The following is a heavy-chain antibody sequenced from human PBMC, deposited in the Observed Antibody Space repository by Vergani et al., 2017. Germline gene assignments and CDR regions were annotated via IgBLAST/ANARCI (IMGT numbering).Heavy chain of an antibody. V-gene: IGHV3-23*01. Sequence: EVQLLESGGGLVQPGGSLRLSCAASGFTFSSYAMSWVRQAPGKGLEWVSAISGSGGSTYYADSVKGRFTISRDNSKNTLYLQMNSLRAEDTAVYYCAKGALGYCSGGSCYVTWGQGTLVTVSS. D-gene: IGHD2-15*01. CDR3: AKGALGYCSGGSCYVT. CDR2: ISGSGGST. J-gene: IGHJ4*02. CDR1: GFTFSSYA.